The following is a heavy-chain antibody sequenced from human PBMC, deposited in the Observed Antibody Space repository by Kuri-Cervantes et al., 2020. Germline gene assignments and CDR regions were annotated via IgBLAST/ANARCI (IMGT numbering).Heavy chain of an antibody. Sequence: GESLKISCAASGFTFSSYGMHWVRQAPGKGLEWVAFIRYDGSNKYYADSVKGRFTISRDNAKNSLYLQMNSLRAEDTAVYYCAREGGRYSSSLSGGFNYYYMDVWGKGTTVTVSS. J-gene: IGHJ6*03. CDR3: AREGGRYSSSLSGGFNYYYMDV. D-gene: IGHD6-6*01. CDR2: IRYDGSNK. V-gene: IGHV3-30*02. CDR1: GFTFSSYG.